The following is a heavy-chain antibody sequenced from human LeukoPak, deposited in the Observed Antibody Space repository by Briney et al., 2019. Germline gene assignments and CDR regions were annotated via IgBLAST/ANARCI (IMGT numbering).Heavy chain of an antibody. D-gene: IGHD3-9*01. V-gene: IGHV1-2*02. J-gene: IGHJ4*02. CDR3: ARSSRYDIWTGYPY. CDR2: INANSGGT. CDR1: GYTFTGYY. Sequence: GASVKVSCKASGYTFTGYYMHWERQAPGQGLEWMGWINANSGGTNYGQKFQGRVTMTRDTSISTAYMELSRLRSDDTAVYYCARSSRYDIWTGYPYWGQGTLVTVSP.